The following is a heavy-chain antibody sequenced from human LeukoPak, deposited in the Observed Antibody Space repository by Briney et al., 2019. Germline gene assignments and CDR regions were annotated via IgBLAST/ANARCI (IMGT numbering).Heavy chain of an antibody. J-gene: IGHJ6*02. D-gene: IGHD1-1*01. CDR2: IYHSGST. CDR3: ARADDGGYYYYGMDV. Sequence: SETLSLTCAVSGGSISSSNWWSWVRQPPGKGLEWIGEIYHSGSTNYNPSLKSRVTISVDKSKNQFSLKLSSVTAADTAVYYCARADDGGYYYYGMDVWGQGTTVTVSS. CDR1: GGSISSSNW. V-gene: IGHV4-4*02.